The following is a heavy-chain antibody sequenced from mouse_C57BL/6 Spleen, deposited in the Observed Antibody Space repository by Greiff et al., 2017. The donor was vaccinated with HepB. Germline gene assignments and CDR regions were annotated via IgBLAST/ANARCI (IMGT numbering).Heavy chain of an antibody. V-gene: IGHV1-81*01. Sequence: QVQLKQSGAELARPGASVKLSCKASGYTFTSYGISWVKQRTGQGLEWIGEIYPRSGNTYYNEKFKGKATLTADKSSSTAYMELRSLTSEDSAVYFCARISSYGYFDVWGTGTTVTVSS. CDR2: IYPRSGNT. CDR3: ARISSYGYFDV. J-gene: IGHJ1*03. CDR1: GYTFTSYG.